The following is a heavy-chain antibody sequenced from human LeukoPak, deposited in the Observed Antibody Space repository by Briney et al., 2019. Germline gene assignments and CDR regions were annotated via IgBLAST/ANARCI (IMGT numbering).Heavy chain of an antibody. CDR1: GGSIRSSSYY. Sequence: SETLSLTCTVSGGSIRSSSYYWGWIRQPPGKGLEWIGSIYYSGSTYYNASLKSRGTISVDTSKNQFSLKLNSVTAADTAVYFCARQVIAVAGTGYFDYWGQGTLVTVSS. CDR3: ARQVIAVAGTGYFDY. CDR2: IYYSGST. J-gene: IGHJ4*02. D-gene: IGHD6-19*01. V-gene: IGHV4-39*01.